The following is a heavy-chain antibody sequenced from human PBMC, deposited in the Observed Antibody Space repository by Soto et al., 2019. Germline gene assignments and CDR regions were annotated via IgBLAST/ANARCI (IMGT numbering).Heavy chain of an antibody. CDR2: ISYDGSIK. J-gene: IGHJ6*02. V-gene: IGHV3-30-3*01. D-gene: IGHD5-12*01. CDR3: ARDGSGGTGRMDV. Sequence: QVQLVASGGGVVQPGRSLRLSCAASGFSFNTYAMNWVRQAPGKGLEWLALISYDGSIKYSADSVRGRFTLSRENSQNMRFLQMDSPRADDTAVYYCARDGSGGTGRMDVWGQGTTVTVSS. CDR1: GFSFNTYA.